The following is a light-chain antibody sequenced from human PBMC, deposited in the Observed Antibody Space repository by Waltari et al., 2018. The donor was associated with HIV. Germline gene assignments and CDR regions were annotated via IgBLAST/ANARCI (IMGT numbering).Light chain of an antibody. J-gene: IGLJ2*01. CDR1: SANLERNS. Sequence: QSVLTQPPSASGTPGQGVTLSCAGTSANLERNSLSWYQQLPGPAPKLLIYRNNQRPSGVPDRFSGSKSGTSASLSISGLRSEDEADYYCAAWDDSLSGLVVFGGGTKLTVL. CDR2: RNN. CDR3: AAWDDSLSGLVV. V-gene: IGLV1-47*01.